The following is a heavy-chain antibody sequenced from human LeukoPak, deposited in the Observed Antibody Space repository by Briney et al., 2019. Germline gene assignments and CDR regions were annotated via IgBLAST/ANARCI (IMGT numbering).Heavy chain of an antibody. J-gene: IGHJ6*03. CDR3: ARGTALRFLEWFNYYYYMDV. V-gene: IGHV4-38-2*02. D-gene: IGHD3-3*01. CDR1: GYSISSGYY. CDR2: IYHSGST. Sequence: SETLSLTCTVSGYSISSGYYWGWIRQPPGKGLEWIGSIYHSGSTYYNPSLKSRVTISVDTSKNQFSLKLSSVTAADTAAYYCARGTALRFLEWFNYYYYMDVWGKGTTVTVSS.